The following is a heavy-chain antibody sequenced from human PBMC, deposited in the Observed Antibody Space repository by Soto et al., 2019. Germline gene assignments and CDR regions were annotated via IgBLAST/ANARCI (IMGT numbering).Heavy chain of an antibody. CDR1: GFTFSSYG. Sequence: GGSLRLSCAASGFTFSSYGMHWVRQAPGKGLEWVAVIGFDGKNENYGDSVKGRFTVSRDNSRNTLYLQMNSLRVEDTAVYFCASEIGYSSTWPAYWGQGTLVTVSS. CDR2: IGFDGKNE. J-gene: IGHJ4*02. CDR3: ASEIGYSSTWPAY. D-gene: IGHD6-13*01. V-gene: IGHV3-33*01.